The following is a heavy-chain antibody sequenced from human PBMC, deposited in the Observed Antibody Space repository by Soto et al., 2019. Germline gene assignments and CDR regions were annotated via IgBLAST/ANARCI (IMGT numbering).Heavy chain of an antibody. J-gene: IGHJ3*01. V-gene: IGHV4-59*01. D-gene: IGHD3-10*02. Sequence: PSETLSLTCTVSGGSISSYYWSWILQPPGKGLEWIGYIYYSGSTNYNPSLKSRVTITVDTSKNQFSLKLSSVTAADTAVYYCARRYVSAFDFWGKGKMVT. CDR2: IYYSGST. CDR3: ARRYVSAFDF. CDR1: GGSISSYY.